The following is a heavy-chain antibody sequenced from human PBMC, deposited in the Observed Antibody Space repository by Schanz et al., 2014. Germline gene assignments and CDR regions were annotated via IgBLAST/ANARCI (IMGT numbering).Heavy chain of an antibody. J-gene: IGHJ6*02. Sequence: EVQLLESGGGLVQPGGSLRLSCAASGFTFSSYAMSWVRQAPGKGLEWVSALSGSGTSTYYADSVKGRFTISRDNSKNTMYLQMNSMRAEDTAVYFCAKSQSYGSGSYSDYYGVDVWGQGTTVTVSS. CDR2: LSGSGTST. D-gene: IGHD3-10*01. CDR1: GFTFSSYA. CDR3: AKSQSYGSGSYSDYYGVDV. V-gene: IGHV3-23*01.